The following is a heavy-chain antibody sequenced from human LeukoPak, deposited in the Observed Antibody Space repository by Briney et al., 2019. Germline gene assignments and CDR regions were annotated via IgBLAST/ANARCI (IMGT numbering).Heavy chain of an antibody. CDR1: GFTFSDAW. CDR2: IKSKTDGGTT. D-gene: IGHD6-19*01. Sequence: GGSLRLSCAASGFTFSDAWMNWVRQAPGKGLEWIGRIKSKTDGGTTDFAAPVKGRFTISRDDSKNALFMQMNSLKTDDTAIYYCTTGGRQGQAVAGTGGFDYWGQGTLVTVSS. J-gene: IGHJ4*02. CDR3: TTGGRQGQAVAGTGGFDY. V-gene: IGHV3-15*01.